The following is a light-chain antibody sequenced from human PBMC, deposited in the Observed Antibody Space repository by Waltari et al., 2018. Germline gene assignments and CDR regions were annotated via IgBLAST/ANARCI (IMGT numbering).Light chain of an antibody. CDR3: AVWDDSLSAWV. V-gene: IGLV1-47*01. CDR2: RDN. Sequence: QTVVTQPPSAPGSLGQRVTILCSGTSLNIGRSQVYRYQQLPRTAPTLLISRDNQGPAWVPDRSSGSRSGASASLANSGLRSVGEAGYYCAVWDDSLSAWVFGGGTSLTVL. CDR1: SLNIGRSQ. J-gene: IGLJ3*02.